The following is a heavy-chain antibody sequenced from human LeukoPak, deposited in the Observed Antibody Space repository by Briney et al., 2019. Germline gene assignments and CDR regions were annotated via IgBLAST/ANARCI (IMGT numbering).Heavy chain of an antibody. CDR3: ARQTGSGLFSLP. Sequence: SETLSLTCAVYGGSFSGYYWSWIRQPPGKGLEWIGSIYFSGGTYYNASLKSRVTISVDTSKNQFSLKLSSVTAADTAVYYCARQTGSGLFSLPGGQGTLVTVSS. V-gene: IGHV4-34*01. J-gene: IGHJ4*02. CDR2: IYFSGGT. D-gene: IGHD3-10*01. CDR1: GGSFSGYY.